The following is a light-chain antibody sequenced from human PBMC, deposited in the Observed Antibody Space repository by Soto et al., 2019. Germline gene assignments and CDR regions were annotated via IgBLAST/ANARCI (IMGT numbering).Light chain of an antibody. V-gene: IGLV1-40*01. CDR2: GNS. CDR1: SSNIGAGYD. Sequence: QPVLTQPPSVSGAPGQRVTISCTGSSSNIGAGYDVHWYQQLPGTAPKLLIYGNSNRPSGVPDRFSGSKSGTSASLAITGLQAEDEADYYGQSYDSSLSGYVFGTGTQLTVL. J-gene: IGLJ1*01. CDR3: QSYDSSLSGYV.